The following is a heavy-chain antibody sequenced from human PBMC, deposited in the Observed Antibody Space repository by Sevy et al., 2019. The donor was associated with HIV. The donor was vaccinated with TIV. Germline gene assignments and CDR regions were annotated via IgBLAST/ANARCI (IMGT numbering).Heavy chain of an antibody. Sequence: GGSLRLSCAASGFTFTLNAIHWVRQAPGKGLEWVALISYSGTNKYYADSVKGRFTISRDDSKNTAYLQMNNLRTDDTAVYYCARVAVEYCTDDCYHRFDYWGQGTQVTVSS. V-gene: IGHV3-30-3*01. CDR3: ARVAVEYCTDDCYHRFDY. J-gene: IGHJ4*02. CDR2: ISYSGTNK. D-gene: IGHD2-21*02. CDR1: GFTFTLNA.